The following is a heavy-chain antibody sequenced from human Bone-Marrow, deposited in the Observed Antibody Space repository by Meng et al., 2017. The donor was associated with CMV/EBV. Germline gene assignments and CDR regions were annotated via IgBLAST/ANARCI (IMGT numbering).Heavy chain of an antibody. V-gene: IGHV3-20*04. CDR1: GFTFSSYA. CDR2: INWNGGST. CDR3: ARDTKQEYCSSTSCYKDDGMDV. J-gene: IGHJ6*02. D-gene: IGHD2-2*01. Sequence: GGSLRLSCAASGFTFSSYAMSWVRQAPGKGLEWVSGINWNGGSTGYADSVKGRFTISRDNAKNSLYLQMNSLRAEDTALYYCARDTKQEYCSSTSCYKDDGMDVWGQGTTVTVSS.